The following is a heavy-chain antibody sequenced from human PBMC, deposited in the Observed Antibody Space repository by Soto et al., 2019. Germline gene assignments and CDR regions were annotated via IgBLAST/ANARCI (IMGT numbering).Heavy chain of an antibody. V-gene: IGHV1-69*10. D-gene: IGHD3-22*01. CDR2: IIPILGIA. CDR3: SRSTGSGYFDY. Sequence: ASVKVSCKASGGTFSSYAISWVRQAPGQGLEWMGGIIPILGIANYAQEFQGRVTITADKSTNTAYLELSSRRTEDTAGYYCSRSTGSGYFDYWGQGTLVTVSS. J-gene: IGHJ4*02. CDR1: GGTFSSYA.